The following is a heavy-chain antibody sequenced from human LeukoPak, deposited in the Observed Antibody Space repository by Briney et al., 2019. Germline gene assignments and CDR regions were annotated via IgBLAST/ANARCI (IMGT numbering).Heavy chain of an antibody. D-gene: IGHD4-17*01. CDR3: ARGNKDYGDYARGLSDY. CDR1: GDTFTSYG. J-gene: IGHJ4*02. V-gene: IGHV1-8*02. Sequence: ASVKVSCKASGDTFTSYGFTWVRQAPGQGLEWMGWMNPNSGNTGYAQKFQGRVTMTRNTSITTAYMELSSLRSEDTAVYYCARGNKDYGDYARGLSDYWGQGTLVTVSS. CDR2: MNPNSGNT.